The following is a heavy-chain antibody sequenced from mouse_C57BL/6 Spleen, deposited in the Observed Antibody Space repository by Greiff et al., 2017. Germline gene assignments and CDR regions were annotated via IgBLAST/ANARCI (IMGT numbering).Heavy chain of an antibody. D-gene: IGHD4-1*01. Sequence: QVQLKESGPGLVAPSQRLSITCTVSGFSLTSYGVDWVRQSPGKGLEWLGVIWGVGSTNYNSALKSRLSISKDNSKSQVLLKMNSQQTDDTAMYYCASLGRDYAMDYWGQGTSVTVSS. CDR1: GFSLTSYG. CDR2: IWGVGST. J-gene: IGHJ4*01. V-gene: IGHV2-6*01. CDR3: ASLGRDYAMDY.